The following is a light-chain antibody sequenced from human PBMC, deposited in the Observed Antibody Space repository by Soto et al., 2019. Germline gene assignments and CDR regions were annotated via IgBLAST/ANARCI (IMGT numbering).Light chain of an antibody. V-gene: IGLV2-8*01. Sequence: QSVLTQPPSASGSPGQSVTISCPGTSSDVGGYNFVSWYQQHPGKAPKLMIYEVDKRPSGGPDRFSGSKSGNTASLTVSGLQAEDEADYYCISYAVTTSYVFGTGTKVTV. CDR1: SSDVGGYNF. CDR3: ISYAVTTSYV. CDR2: EVD. J-gene: IGLJ1*01.